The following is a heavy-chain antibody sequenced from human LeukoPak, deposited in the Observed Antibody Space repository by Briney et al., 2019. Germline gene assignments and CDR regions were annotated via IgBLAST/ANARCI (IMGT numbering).Heavy chain of an antibody. CDR1: GFTFSSYW. J-gene: IGHJ4*02. V-gene: IGHV3-7*01. CDR3: ARGVGAIGY. CDR2: IKQDGSEK. Sequence: PGGSLRLSCAAFGFTFSSYWMSWVRQAPGKGLEWVANIKQDGSEKYYVDSVKGRFTISRDNAKNSLYLQMNSLRAEDTAVYYCARGVGAIGYWGQGTLVTASS. D-gene: IGHD1-26*01.